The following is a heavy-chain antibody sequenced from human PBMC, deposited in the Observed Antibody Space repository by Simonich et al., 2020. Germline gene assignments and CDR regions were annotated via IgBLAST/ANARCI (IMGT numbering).Heavy chain of an antibody. CDR3: ASDTSYYGSGSYYFDY. Sequence: GGGLVKPGGSLRLSCAASGFTFSSYSIHWVRQAPGKGLEGVSSISSSSSYIYYADSVKGRFTISRDNAKNSLYLQMNSLRAEDTAVYYCASDTSYYGSGSYYFDYWGQGTLVTVSS. J-gene: IGHJ4*02. CDR2: ISSSSSYI. V-gene: IGHV3-21*01. CDR1: GFTFSSYS. D-gene: IGHD3-10*01.